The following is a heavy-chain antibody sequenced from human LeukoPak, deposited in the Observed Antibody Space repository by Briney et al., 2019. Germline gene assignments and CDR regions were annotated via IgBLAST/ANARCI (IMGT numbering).Heavy chain of an antibody. CDR1: ALTFSSFA. CDR2: ISGSGDST. D-gene: IGHD1-26*01. CDR3: AGWQLILFDY. V-gene: IGHV3-23*01. Sequence: GGSRRLSCATSALTFSSFAFSWVRPLPGRGLEWVSAISGSGDSTYYAESVKGRLTISRDNSRNALYLQMKRLRAEDTSLYWCAGWQLILFDYWGQGVLVTVSS. J-gene: IGHJ4*02.